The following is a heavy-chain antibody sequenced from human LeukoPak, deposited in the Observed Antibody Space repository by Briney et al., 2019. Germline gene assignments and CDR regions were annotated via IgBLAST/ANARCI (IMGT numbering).Heavy chain of an antibody. CDR1: GFTVSTSF. CDR3: AGGADGHYYHYYMDV. CDR2: LYRLGSI. V-gene: IGHV3-66*02. Sequence: GGSLRLSCAASGFTVSTSFMSWVRQAPGKGLEWVSGLYRLGSIYYTDSVKGRFTISRDNSENTLYLQMNSLRPEDTAVYFCAGGADGHYYHYYMDVWGKGTAVTVAS. D-gene: IGHD3-16*01. J-gene: IGHJ6*03.